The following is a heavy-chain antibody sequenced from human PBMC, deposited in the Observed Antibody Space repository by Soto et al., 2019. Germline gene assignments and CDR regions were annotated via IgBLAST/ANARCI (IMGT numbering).Heavy chain of an antibody. CDR1: GFTFDDYT. V-gene: IGHV3-43*01. CDR2: ISWDGGST. CDR3: AKDLYMVRGVLVLYGMDV. J-gene: IGHJ6*02. Sequence: GGSLRLSCAASGFTFDDYTMHWVRQAPGKGLEWVSLISWDGGSTYYADSVEGRFTISRDNSKNSLYLQMNSLRTEDTALYYCAKDLYMVRGVLVLYGMDVWGQGTTVTVSS. D-gene: IGHD3-10*01.